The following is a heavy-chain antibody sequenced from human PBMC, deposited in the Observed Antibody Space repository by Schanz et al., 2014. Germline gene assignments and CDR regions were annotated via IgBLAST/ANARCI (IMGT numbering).Heavy chain of an antibody. J-gene: IGHJ4*02. CDR3: TSEAHNHDGLRSYSNV. Sequence: VQLEQSGAEVKKRGSSVKVSCKASGGTFSSFGINWVRQAPGQGLEWMGRIIPSLGLAKYEQKFQDKVTITADTSTTTAYMELSGLRSEDTAVYFCTSEAHNHDGLRSYSNVWGQGTLVTVTS. D-gene: IGHD3-10*01. CDR1: GGTFSSFG. CDR2: IIPSLGLA. V-gene: IGHV1-69*04.